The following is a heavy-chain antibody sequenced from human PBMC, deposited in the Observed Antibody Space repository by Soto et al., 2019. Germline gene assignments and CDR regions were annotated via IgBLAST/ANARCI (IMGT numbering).Heavy chain of an antibody. V-gene: IGHV3-74*01. J-gene: IGHJ5*02. CDR2: ITSDGKSK. Sequence: TGGSPRLSCAASGFNFSNHWMHWVRQRPAEGLVWVSRITSDGKSKAYAESVKGRFAISRDNAKNTLYLQMNGLTAEDTAVYYCARESGDWPLNWFDPWGQGTLVTVSS. CDR1: GFNFSNHW. CDR3: ARESGDWPLNWFDP. D-gene: IGHD2-21*02.